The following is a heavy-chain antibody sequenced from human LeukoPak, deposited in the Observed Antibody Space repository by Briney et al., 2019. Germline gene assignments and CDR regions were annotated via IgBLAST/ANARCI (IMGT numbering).Heavy chain of an antibody. CDR2: IYSGGTT. Sequence: PGGSLRLSCAASGFTVSNIYMSWVRQAPGEGLEWVSVIYSGGTTYYADSVKGRFTISRDNSKNTLYLQMNSLRVEDTAVYYCARDRWDPYYYMDVWGKGTTVTVSS. CDR1: GFTVSNIY. V-gene: IGHV3-53*01. CDR3: ARDRWDPYYYMDV. D-gene: IGHD1-26*01. J-gene: IGHJ6*03.